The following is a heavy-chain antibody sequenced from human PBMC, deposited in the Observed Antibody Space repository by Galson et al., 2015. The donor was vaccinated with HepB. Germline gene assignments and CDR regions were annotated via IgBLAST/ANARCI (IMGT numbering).Heavy chain of an antibody. J-gene: IGHJ4*02. Sequence: SETLSLTCAVSGGSINRGSALWNWIRQPPGKSLEWIGSIHYSGSTYYNPSLKSRVTVSVDISRNQFSLTLNSVTAADTAIYYCASRDSGYFYWGQGTLVTVSS. CDR1: GGSINRGSAL. CDR2: IHYSGST. V-gene: IGHV4-39*01. D-gene: IGHD3-22*01. CDR3: ASRDSGYFY.